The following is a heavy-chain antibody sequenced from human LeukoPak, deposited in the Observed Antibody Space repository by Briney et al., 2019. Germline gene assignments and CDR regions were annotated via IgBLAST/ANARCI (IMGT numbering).Heavy chain of an antibody. J-gene: IGHJ4*02. V-gene: IGHV4-34*01. D-gene: IGHD4-17*01. CDR1: GGSFSGYY. Sequence: PETLSLTCAVYGGSFSGYYWSWIRQPPGKGLEWIGEINHSGSTNYNPSLKSRVTISVDTSKNQFSLKLSSVTAADTAVYYCARGGDGFAVTTSSTFDYWGQGTLVTVSS. CDR2: INHSGST. CDR3: ARGGDGFAVTTSSTFDY.